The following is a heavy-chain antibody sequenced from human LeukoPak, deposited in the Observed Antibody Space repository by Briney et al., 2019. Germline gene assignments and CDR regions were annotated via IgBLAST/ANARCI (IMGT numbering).Heavy chain of an antibody. CDR2: ISSTGAYI. J-gene: IGHJ4*02. CDR1: GFTFSSYA. Sequence: GGSLRLSCAASGFTFSSYAMSWVRQIPGKGLEWVSSISSTGAYIYHADSMDGRFTVSRDNARNLLYLHMNSLRVEDSAMYFCARVSSNPYSRGYYHFDYWGQGTLVTVSS. V-gene: IGHV3-21*01. CDR3: ARVSSNPYSRGYYHFDY. D-gene: IGHD6-25*01.